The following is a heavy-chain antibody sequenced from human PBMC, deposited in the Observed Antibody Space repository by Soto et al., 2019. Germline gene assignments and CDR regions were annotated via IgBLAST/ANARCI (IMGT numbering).Heavy chain of an antibody. CDR1: GFSLSSSGVG. V-gene: IGHV2-5*02. CDR2: IYWDDDK. CDR3: VHDSSGWYGFDY. Sequence: QITLKESGPTLVRPTQTLTLTCTFSGFSLSSSGVGVGWIRQPPGKALEWLALIYWDDDKRYSPSLRIRLSITKDTSKNQLVLTMTNMDPVDTGTYYCVHDSSGWYGFDYWGQGTLVTVSS. D-gene: IGHD6-19*01. J-gene: IGHJ4*02.